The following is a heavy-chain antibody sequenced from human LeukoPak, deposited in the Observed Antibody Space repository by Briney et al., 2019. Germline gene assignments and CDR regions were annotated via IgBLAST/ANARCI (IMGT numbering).Heavy chain of an antibody. CDR3: ARDLGVTTKDPFEY. V-gene: IGHV1-18*01. CDR2: INRYNGKT. Sequence: ASVRVSCKVSGSRSTSYGINWVRQAPGQGLEWVRWINRYNGKTKYGQKFQGRVTMTTDTSTSTTYMELRSLRSDDTAVYYCARDLGVTTKDPFEYWGQGTLVTVPS. J-gene: IGHJ4*02. D-gene: IGHD4-11*01. CDR1: GSRSTSYG.